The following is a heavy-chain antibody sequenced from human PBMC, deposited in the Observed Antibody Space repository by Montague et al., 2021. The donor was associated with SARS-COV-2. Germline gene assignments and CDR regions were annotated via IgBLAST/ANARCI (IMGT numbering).Heavy chain of an antibody. D-gene: IGHD2-15*01. Sequence: SETLSLTCSVSGEPISGFFWNWIRQPAGKGLEWIGRIYASGGTDYNPSLESRVTMSVDTSKNQFSLKVNSVTAADTAMYYCARGVVAAPLVVDYWGRGTLVTVSP. CDR3: ARGVVAAPLVVDY. CDR1: GEPISGFF. J-gene: IGHJ4*02. CDR2: IYASGGT. V-gene: IGHV4-4*07.